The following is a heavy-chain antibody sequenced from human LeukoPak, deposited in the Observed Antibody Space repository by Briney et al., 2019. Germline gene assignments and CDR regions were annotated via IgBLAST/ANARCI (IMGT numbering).Heavy chain of an antibody. V-gene: IGHV3-21*01. D-gene: IGHD2-2*01. J-gene: IGHJ4*02. Sequence: GGSLRLSCAASGFTFSSYSMNWVRQAPGKGLEWVSSISSSSSYIYYADSVKGRFTISRDNAKNSLYLQMNSLRAEDTAVYYCAREPDIVVVPAAMFDYWGQGTLATVSS. CDR1: GFTFSSYS. CDR3: AREPDIVVVPAAMFDY. CDR2: ISSSSSYI.